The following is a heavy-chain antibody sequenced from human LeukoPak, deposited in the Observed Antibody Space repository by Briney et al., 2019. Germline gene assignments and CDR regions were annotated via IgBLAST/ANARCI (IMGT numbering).Heavy chain of an antibody. J-gene: IGHJ4*02. V-gene: IGHV1-69*05. D-gene: IGHD2-15*01. Sequence: GASVKVSCKASGGTFSSYAISWVRQAPGQGLEWMGGIIPIFGTANYAQKFQGRVTMTRDTSTSTVYMELSSLRSEDTAVYYCAGDCSGRSCYWGQGTLVTVSS. CDR2: IIPIFGTA. CDR3: AGDCSGRSCY. CDR1: GGTFSSYA.